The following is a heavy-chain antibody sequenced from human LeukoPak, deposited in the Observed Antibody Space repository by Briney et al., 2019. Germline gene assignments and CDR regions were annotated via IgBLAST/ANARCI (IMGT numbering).Heavy chain of an antibody. D-gene: IGHD2-21*01. CDR2: ISSSGGST. CDR1: GFTFSSYG. J-gene: IGHJ1*01. CDR3: AKGRIVGISVQYFQH. V-gene: IGHV3-23*01. Sequence: PGGSLRLSCAASGFTFSSYGMNWVRQAPGKGLEWGSVISSSGGSTHYADSVKGRFTISRDNSKNTLYLQMNSLRAEDTAVYYCAKGRIVGISVQYFQHWGQGTLVTVSS.